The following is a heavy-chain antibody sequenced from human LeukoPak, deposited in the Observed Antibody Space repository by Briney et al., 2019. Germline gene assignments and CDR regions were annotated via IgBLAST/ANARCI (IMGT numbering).Heavy chain of an antibody. D-gene: IGHD2-2*01. V-gene: IGHV4-4*02. Sequence: SETLSLTCAVSGGSISRSNWWSWVRQSPRKGLEWIGEIYDNGSTNYNPSLKSRVTISVDKSKNQFSLKLSSVTAADTAVYYCASPRAERSTWYAVDYWGQGTLVTVSA. CDR3: ASPRAERSTWYAVDY. CDR2: IYDNGST. CDR1: GGSISRSNW. J-gene: IGHJ4*02.